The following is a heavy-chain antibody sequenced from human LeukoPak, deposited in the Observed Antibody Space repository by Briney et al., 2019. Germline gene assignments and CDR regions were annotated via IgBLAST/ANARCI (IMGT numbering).Heavy chain of an antibody. J-gene: IGHJ6*02. Sequence: SVKVSCKASGYTFTGYYMHWVRQAPGQGLEWMGRIIPILGIANYAQKFQGRVTITADKSTSTAYMELSSLRSEDTAVYYCARPLYDSSGYPRNYYYGMDVWGQETTVTVSS. CDR3: ARPLYDSSGYPRNYYYGMDV. CDR2: IIPILGIA. CDR1: GYTFTGYY. V-gene: IGHV1-69*02. D-gene: IGHD3-22*01.